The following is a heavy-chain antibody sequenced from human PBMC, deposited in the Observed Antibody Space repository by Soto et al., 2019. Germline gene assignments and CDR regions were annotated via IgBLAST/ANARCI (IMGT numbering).Heavy chain of an antibody. V-gene: IGHV3-30-3*01. Sequence: QVQLVESGGGVVQPGRSLRLSCAASGFTFSSYAMHWVRQAPGKGLEWVAVISYDGSNKYYADSVKGRFTISRDNSKNTLYLQMNSLSAEDTAVYYCASPPRGLDYYYGMDVWGQGTTVTVSS. D-gene: IGHD3-16*01. CDR3: ASPPRGLDYYYGMDV. CDR2: ISYDGSNK. CDR1: GFTFSSYA. J-gene: IGHJ6*02.